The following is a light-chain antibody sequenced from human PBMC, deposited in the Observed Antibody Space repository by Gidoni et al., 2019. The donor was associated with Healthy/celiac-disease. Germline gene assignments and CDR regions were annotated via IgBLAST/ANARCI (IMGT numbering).Light chain of an antibody. CDR3: QQYDNLPLT. V-gene: IGKV1-33*01. Sequence: DIQMTQSPASLSASVGDRVTITCQASQDISNYLNWYQQKPGKAPQLLIYDASNLETGVPSRFSGSGSGTDFTFTIISLQPEDIATYYCQQYDNLPLTFGGGTKVEIK. CDR2: DAS. J-gene: IGKJ4*01. CDR1: QDISNY.